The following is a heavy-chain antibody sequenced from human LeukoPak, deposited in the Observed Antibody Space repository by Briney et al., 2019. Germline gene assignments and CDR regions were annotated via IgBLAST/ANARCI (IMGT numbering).Heavy chain of an antibody. V-gene: IGHV4-34*01. CDR2: INHSGST. CDR1: GGSFSGYY. J-gene: IGHJ5*02. Sequence: SETLSLTCAVYGGSFSGYYWSWIRQPPGKGLEWIGEINHSGSTNYNPSLKSRVTISVDKSKNQFSLKLSSVTAAVTAVYYCARGLGYDFWSGYYTFGWFDPWGQGTLVTVSS. D-gene: IGHD3-3*01. CDR3: ARGLGYDFWSGYYTFGWFDP.